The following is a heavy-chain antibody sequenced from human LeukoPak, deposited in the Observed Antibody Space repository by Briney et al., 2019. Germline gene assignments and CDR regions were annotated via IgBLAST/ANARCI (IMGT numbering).Heavy chain of an antibody. D-gene: IGHD6-19*01. V-gene: IGHV1-2*02. J-gene: IGHJ4*02. CDR3: ARDGEWLVGGLGY. CDR1: GYTFTGYY. Sequence: ASVKVSCKASGYTFTGYYMHWVRQAPGQGLEWMGWINPNRGGTNYAQKFQGRVIMTRDTSISTAYMELSRLRSDDTAVYYCARDGEWLVGGLGYWGQGTLVTVSS. CDR2: INPNRGGT.